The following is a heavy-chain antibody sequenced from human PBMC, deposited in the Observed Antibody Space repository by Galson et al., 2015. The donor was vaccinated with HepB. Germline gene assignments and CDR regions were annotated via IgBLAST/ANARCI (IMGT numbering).Heavy chain of an antibody. CDR1: GGPISSGSHY. V-gene: IGHV4-61*01. Sequence: ETLSLTCTVSGGPISSGSHYWIWVRQPPGKRLEWIGYIFYSGSTNFTPSLRSRVTMSVDTSKSQFSLSLRSVTVADTAVYYCARGFGARIQTLDPWGQGTLVTVSS. CDR3: ARGFGARIQTLDP. CDR2: IFYSGST. J-gene: IGHJ5*02. D-gene: IGHD3-10*01.